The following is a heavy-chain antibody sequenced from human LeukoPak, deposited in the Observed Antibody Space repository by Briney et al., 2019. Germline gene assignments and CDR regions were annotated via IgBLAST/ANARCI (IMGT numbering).Heavy chain of an antibody. V-gene: IGHV3-20*04. CDR2: LKWNGDNI. CDR3: ARRRDSSGYYYFDY. CDR1: GFTFDDYG. J-gene: IGHJ4*02. D-gene: IGHD3-22*01. Sequence: GGSLRLSCAASGFTFDDYGMTWVRQAPGKGLEWVSGLKWNGDNIRYADSVKGRFTISRDNARSPLYLQMNSLRAEDTALYYCARRRDSSGYYYFDYWGQGTLVTVSS.